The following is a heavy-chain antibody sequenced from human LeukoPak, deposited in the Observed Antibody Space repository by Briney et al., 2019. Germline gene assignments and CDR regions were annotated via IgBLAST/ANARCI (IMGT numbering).Heavy chain of an antibody. J-gene: IGHJ4*02. CDR3: ARDFSLGYYGSAPSWHFDY. CDR2: INPNSGGT. CDR1: GYTFTGYY. Sequence: ASVKVSCKASGYTFTGYYMHWVRQAPGQGLEWMGWINPNSGGTNYAQKFQGRVTMTRDTSISTAYMELSRLRSDDTAVYYCARDFSLGYYGSAPSWHFDYWGQGTLVTVSS. V-gene: IGHV1-2*02. D-gene: IGHD3-10*01.